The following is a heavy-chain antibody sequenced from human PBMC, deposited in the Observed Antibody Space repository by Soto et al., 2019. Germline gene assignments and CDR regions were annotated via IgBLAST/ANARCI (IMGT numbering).Heavy chain of an antibody. Sequence: QVQLQQWGAGLLKPSETLSLTCAVYGGSFSGYYWSWIRQPPGKGLEWIGEINHSGSTNYNPSLKRRVTVSVDTSKNQFSLKLSSVTAADTAVYYCARGKGSEGFDPWGQGTLVTVSS. J-gene: IGHJ5*02. V-gene: IGHV4-34*01. CDR3: ARGKGSEGFDP. CDR1: GGSFSGYY. CDR2: INHSGST.